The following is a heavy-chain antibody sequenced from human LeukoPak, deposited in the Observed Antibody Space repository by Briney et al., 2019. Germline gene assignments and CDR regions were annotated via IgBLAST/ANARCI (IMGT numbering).Heavy chain of an antibody. CDR3: ARGEEYSSSSGPVDY. CDR2: ISSRSNYT. V-gene: IGHV3-11*06. CDR1: GFTFSGDY. Sequence: PGGSLRLSCAASGFTFSGDYMSWIRQAPGKGLEWVSYISSRSNYTNYADSVKGRFTISRDNAKHSLYLQMNSLRAEDTAVYYCARGEEYSSSSGPVDYWGQGTLFTVSS. J-gene: IGHJ4*02. D-gene: IGHD6-6*01.